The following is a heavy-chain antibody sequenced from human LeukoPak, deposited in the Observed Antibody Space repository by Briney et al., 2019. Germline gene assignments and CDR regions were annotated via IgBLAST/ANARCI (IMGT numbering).Heavy chain of an antibody. Sequence: ASVKLSCKASGGTLSSYAISWVRQAPGQGLEWMGRIIPIFGIANYAQKFQGRVTITADKSTSTAYMELSSLRSEDTAVYYCARDKSGGGYYYEDVVYFDYWGQGTLVTVSS. J-gene: IGHJ4*02. CDR3: ARDKSGGGYYYEDVVYFDY. D-gene: IGHD3-22*01. CDR1: GGTLSSYA. V-gene: IGHV1-69*04. CDR2: IIPIFGIA.